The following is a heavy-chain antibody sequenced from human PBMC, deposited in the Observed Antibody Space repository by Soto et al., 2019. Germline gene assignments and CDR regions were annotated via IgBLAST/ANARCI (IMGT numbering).Heavy chain of an antibody. Sequence: QVQLVESGGGVVRPGRSLRLSCAASGFMFSDHTMHWVRQAPGKGLEWVASLWHDGTNKCYGDSVKGRLTISRDNSKKTLYLQMNDLRVEDTAVYYCTRECVVDVSGAFDFWGQGILVTVSS. CDR2: LWHDGTNK. J-gene: IGHJ4*02. V-gene: IGHV3-33*01. CDR3: TRECVVDVSGAFDF. D-gene: IGHD5-12*01. CDR1: GFMFSDHT.